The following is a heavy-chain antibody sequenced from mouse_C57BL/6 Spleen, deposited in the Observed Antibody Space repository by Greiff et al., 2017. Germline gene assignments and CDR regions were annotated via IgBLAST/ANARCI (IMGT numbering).Heavy chain of an antibody. V-gene: IGHV1-82*01. CDR1: GYAFSSSW. J-gene: IGHJ2*01. D-gene: IGHD3-2*02. Sequence: QVQLQQSGPELVKPGASVKISCKASGYAFSSSWMNWVKQRPGTGLEWIGRIYPGDGDTNYNGKFKGKATLTADKSSSTAYLQLSSLTSEDSAVYFCARSTAQSYYFDYWGQGTTLTVSS. CDR2: IYPGDGDT. CDR3: ARSTAQSYYFDY.